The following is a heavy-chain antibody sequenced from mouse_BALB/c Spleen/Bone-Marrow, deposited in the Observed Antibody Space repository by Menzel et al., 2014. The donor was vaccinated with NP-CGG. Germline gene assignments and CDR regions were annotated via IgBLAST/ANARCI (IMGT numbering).Heavy chain of an antibody. Sequence: VQLKESGGGLVQPGGSLKLSCAASGFDFSRYWMSWVRQAPGKGLEWIGEINPDSSTINYTPSLKDKFIISRDNAKNTLYLQMSKVRSEDAALYYCARLGYYGYVDYWGQGTSVTVSS. D-gene: IGHD2-2*01. CDR2: INPDSSTI. CDR1: GFDFSRYW. V-gene: IGHV4-1*02. J-gene: IGHJ4*01. CDR3: ARLGYYGYVDY.